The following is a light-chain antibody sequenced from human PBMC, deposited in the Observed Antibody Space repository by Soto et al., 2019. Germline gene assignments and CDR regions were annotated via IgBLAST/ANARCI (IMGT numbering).Light chain of an antibody. CDR3: QQYGSSPLVT. CDR2: GAS. V-gene: IGKV3-20*01. CDR1: QSVSSSY. J-gene: IGKJ3*01. Sequence: EIVLTQSPGTMSLSPGERATLSCSASQSVSSSYLAWYQQKPGQAPRLLIDGASSRATGIPDRFSGSGSATDFTVTISRLEPEDFAVYYCQQYGSSPLVTFGPRTKVDIK.